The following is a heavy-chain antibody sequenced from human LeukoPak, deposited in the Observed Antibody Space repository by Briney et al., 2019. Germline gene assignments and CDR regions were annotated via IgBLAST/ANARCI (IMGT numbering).Heavy chain of an antibody. D-gene: IGHD5-18*01. Sequence: SVKVSCKASGGTFSSYAISWVRQAPGQGLEWMGGIIPIFGTANYAQKFQGRVTITADESTSTAYMELSSLRSEDTAVYYCARGEVDTAMAPDWLDPWGQGTLVTVSS. CDR3: ARGEVDTAMAPDWLDP. CDR1: GGTFSSYA. J-gene: IGHJ5*02. CDR2: IIPIFGTA. V-gene: IGHV1-69*01.